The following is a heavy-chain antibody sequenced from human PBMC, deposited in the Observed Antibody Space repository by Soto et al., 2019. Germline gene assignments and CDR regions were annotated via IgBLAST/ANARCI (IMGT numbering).Heavy chain of an antibody. Sequence: QVQLVESGGGVVQPGRSLRLSCAASGFTFSSYAMHWVRQAPGKGLEWVAVISYDGSNKYYADSVKGRFTISRDNSKNTLYLQMNSLRAEDTAVYYCARGRSNFWSGSLDYWGQGTLVTVSS. V-gene: IGHV3-30-3*01. J-gene: IGHJ4*02. D-gene: IGHD3-3*01. CDR3: ARGRSNFWSGSLDY. CDR2: ISYDGSNK. CDR1: GFTFSSYA.